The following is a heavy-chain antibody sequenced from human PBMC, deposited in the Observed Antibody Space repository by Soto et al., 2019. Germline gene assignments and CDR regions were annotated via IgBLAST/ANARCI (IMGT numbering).Heavy chain of an antibody. Sequence: SETLSLTCAVYGGSFSGYYWNWIRQPPGKGLEWIGEIDHSGYTNYNPSLKSRVTISVDTSKNQFSLRLTSVTAADTAVYYCARVRDWFDPWGQGTMVTVSS. J-gene: IGHJ5*02. CDR3: ARVRDWFDP. CDR2: IDHSGYT. CDR1: GGSFSGYY. V-gene: IGHV4-34*01.